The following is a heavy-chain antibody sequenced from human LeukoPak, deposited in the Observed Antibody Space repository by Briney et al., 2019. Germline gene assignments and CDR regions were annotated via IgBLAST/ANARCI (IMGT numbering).Heavy chain of an antibody. D-gene: IGHD3-10*01. CDR3: SRELREWFHDAFDI. CDR2: IYYTGST. CDR1: GGSISNYY. J-gene: IGHJ3*02. Sequence: SETLSLTGTGSGGSISNYYWNWIRQSPGKGLEWIGYIYYTGSTNYNPSLKSRVTISVDTSKNQVSLKLSSVTSADTAVYYCSRELREWFHDAFDIWGQGTTVTVSS. V-gene: IGHV4-59*01.